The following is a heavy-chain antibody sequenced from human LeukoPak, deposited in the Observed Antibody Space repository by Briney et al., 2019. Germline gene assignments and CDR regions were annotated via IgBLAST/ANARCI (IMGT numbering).Heavy chain of an antibody. V-gene: IGHV4-31*03. J-gene: IGHJ5*02. CDR1: GGSISSGGYY. CDR2: IYYSGST. Sequence: SETLSLTCTVSGGSISSGGYYWSWIRQHPEKGLEWIGYIYYSGSTNYNPSLKSRVTISVDTSKNQFSLKLSSVTAADTAVYYCARPGRYGSGRYNWFDPWGQGTLVTVSS. CDR3: ARPGRYGSGRYNWFDP. D-gene: IGHD3-10*01.